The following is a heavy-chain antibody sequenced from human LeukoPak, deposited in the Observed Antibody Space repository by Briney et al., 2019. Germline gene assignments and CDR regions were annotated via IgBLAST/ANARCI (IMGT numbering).Heavy chain of an antibody. CDR2: INHSGST. CDR1: GGSFSGYY. D-gene: IGHD4-17*01. CDR3: ARLYGALEFDY. J-gene: IGHJ4*02. Sequence: SETLSLTCAVYGGSFSGYYWSWIRQPPGKGLEWIGEINHSGSTNYNPSLKSRVTMSVDTSKNQFSLKLSSVTAADTAVYYCARLYGALEFDYWGQGTLVTVSS. V-gene: IGHV4-34*01.